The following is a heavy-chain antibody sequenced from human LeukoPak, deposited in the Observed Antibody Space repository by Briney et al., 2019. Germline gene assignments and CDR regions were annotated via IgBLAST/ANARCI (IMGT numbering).Heavy chain of an antibody. V-gene: IGHV4-59*01. J-gene: IGHJ1*01. CDR2: RYYSGST. CDR1: GGSISSYY. Sequence: SETLSLTCSVSGGSISSYYWTWIRQPAGKGLEWIGYRYYSGSTTYNPSLKSRVTISVDTSKSQFSLKLISVTAADTAIYYCARVRGDFETDWGQGTLVTVSS. D-gene: IGHD3-16*01. CDR3: ARVRGDFETD.